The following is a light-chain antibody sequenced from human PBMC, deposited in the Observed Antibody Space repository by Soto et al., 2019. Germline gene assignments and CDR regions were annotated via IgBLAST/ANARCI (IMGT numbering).Light chain of an antibody. CDR1: SSDVGGYNY. Sequence: QSALTQPASVSGSPGQSITISCTGTSSDVGGYNYVSWYQQHPGKAPKLMIYDVSNRPSGVSNRFSGSKSGNTASLTISGLQAEXEADFYCSSYTSTYTVVFGGGTKVTVL. CDR2: DVS. J-gene: IGLJ2*01. CDR3: SSYTSTYTVV. V-gene: IGLV2-14*01.